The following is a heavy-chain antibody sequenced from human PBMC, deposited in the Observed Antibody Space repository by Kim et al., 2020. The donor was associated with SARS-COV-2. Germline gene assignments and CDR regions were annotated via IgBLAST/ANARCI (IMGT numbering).Heavy chain of an antibody. V-gene: IGHV4-39*01. J-gene: IGHJ4*02. CDR1: GGSISSSSYY. Sequence: SETLSLTCTVSGGSISSSSYYWGWIRQPPGKGLEWIGSIYYSGSTYYNPSLKSRVTISVDTSKNQFSLKLSSVTAADTAVYYCEALYAGFDYWGQGTLVTVSS. D-gene: IGHD2-2*01. CDR2: IYYSGST. CDR3: EALYAGFDY.